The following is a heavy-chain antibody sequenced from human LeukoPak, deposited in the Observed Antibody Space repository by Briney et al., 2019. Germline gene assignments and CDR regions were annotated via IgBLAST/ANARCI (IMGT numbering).Heavy chain of an antibody. V-gene: IGHV3-23*01. CDR2: IKRGGGDP. D-gene: IGHD2-21*02. CDR1: GFTFSTYA. CDR3: AKGGHDFNPFYW. Sequence: PGGSLRLSCAASGFTFSTYAMGWVRQAPGKGLEGVSSIKRGGGDPFYADSVKGRFTISRDNSKNTLFLQLNSLRAEDTAVYYCAKGGHDFNPFYWWGQGTLVTVSS. J-gene: IGHJ4*02.